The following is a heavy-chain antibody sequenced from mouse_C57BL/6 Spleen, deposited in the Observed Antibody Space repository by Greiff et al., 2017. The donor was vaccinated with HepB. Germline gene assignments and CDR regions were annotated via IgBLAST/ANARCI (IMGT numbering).Heavy chain of an antibody. CDR3: ASYDGPWYFDV. CDR2: IWSGGST. J-gene: IGHJ1*03. Sequence: QVQLQQSGPGLVQPSQSLSITCTVSGFSLTSYGVHWVRQSPGKGLEWLGVIWSGGSTDYNAAFISRLSISKDNSKSQVFFKMNSLQADDTAIYYCASYDGPWYFDVWGTGTTVTVSS. D-gene: IGHD2-3*01. CDR1: GFSLTSYG. V-gene: IGHV2-2*01.